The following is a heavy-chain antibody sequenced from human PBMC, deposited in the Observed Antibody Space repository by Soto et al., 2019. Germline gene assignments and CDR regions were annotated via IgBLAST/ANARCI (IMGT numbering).Heavy chain of an antibody. Sequence: ASVKVSCKVSGYTLTELSMHWVRQAPGKGLEWMGGFDPEDGETIYAQKFQGRVTMTEDTSTDTAYMELSSLRSEDTAVYYCATVQWLDITHRFFDYWGQGTLVTVSS. D-gene: IGHD6-19*01. CDR1: GYTLTELS. J-gene: IGHJ4*02. V-gene: IGHV1-24*01. CDR2: FDPEDGET. CDR3: ATVQWLDITHRFFDY.